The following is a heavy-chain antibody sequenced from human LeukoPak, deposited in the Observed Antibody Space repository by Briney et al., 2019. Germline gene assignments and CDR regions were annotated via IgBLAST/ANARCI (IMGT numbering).Heavy chain of an antibody. CDR2: INAGNGNT. Sequence: PLASVKVSCKASGYTFTSYAMHWVRQAPGQRLEWMGWINAGNGNTKYSQEFQGRVTMTRDTSTDTAYMELSSLRSEDTAVYYCATWYYYDSSDYYLADYWGQGTLVTVSS. D-gene: IGHD3-22*01. J-gene: IGHJ4*02. V-gene: IGHV1-3*03. CDR3: ATWYYYDSSDYYLADY. CDR1: GYTFTSYA.